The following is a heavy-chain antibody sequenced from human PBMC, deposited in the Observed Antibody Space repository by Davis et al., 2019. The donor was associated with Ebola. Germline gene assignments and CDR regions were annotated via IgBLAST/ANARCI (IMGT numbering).Heavy chain of an antibody. CDR3: ARVSLGTDGMDV. V-gene: IGHV3-33*01. J-gene: IGHJ6*02. CDR2: IWYDGSNK. Sequence: GESLKISCAASGFTFSSYGMHWVRQAPGKGLEWVAVIWYDGSNKYYADSVKGRFTISRDNSKNTLYLQMNSLRAEDTAVYYCARVSLGTDGMDVWGQGTTVTVSS. CDR1: GFTFSSYG. D-gene: IGHD1/OR15-1a*01.